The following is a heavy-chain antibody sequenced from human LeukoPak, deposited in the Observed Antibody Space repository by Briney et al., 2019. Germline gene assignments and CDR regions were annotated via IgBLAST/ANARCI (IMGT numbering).Heavy chain of an antibody. Sequence: GESLKISCKGSGYTFTSYYMHWVRQAPGQGLEWMGIINPSGGSTSYAQKFQGRVTMTRDTSTSTVYMELSSLRSEDTAVYYCARDPGELGYSYGFDYWGQGTLVTVSS. CDR2: INPSGGST. J-gene: IGHJ4*02. CDR1: GYTFTSYY. D-gene: IGHD5-18*01. CDR3: ARDPGELGYSYGFDY. V-gene: IGHV1-46*01.